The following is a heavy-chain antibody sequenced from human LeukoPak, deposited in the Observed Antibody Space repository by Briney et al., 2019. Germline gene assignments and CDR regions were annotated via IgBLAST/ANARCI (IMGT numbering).Heavy chain of an antibody. D-gene: IGHD3-16*01. J-gene: IGHJ4*02. CDR1: GFTFSSYW. Sequence: GGSLRLSCAASGFTFSSYWMSRVRQAPGKGLEWVANIKQDGSESYYVDSVKGRFTFSRDNAKNSLYLQINSLRAEDTAVYYCARLGEKADFDYWGQGTLVTVSS. CDR2: IKQDGSES. V-gene: IGHV3-7*01. CDR3: ARLGEKADFDY.